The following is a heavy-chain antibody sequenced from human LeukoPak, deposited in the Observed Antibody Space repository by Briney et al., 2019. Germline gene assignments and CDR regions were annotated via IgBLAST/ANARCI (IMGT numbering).Heavy chain of an antibody. V-gene: IGHV3-11*01. CDR1: GFTFSDYY. D-gene: IGHD2-21*02. CDR3: ARGAYCGGDCLRGGYFDY. CDR2: ISSSGSTI. Sequence: RPGGSLRLSCAASGFTFSDYYMSWIRQAPGKGLEWVLYISSSGSTIYYADSVKGRFTISRDNAKNSLHLQMNSLRAEDTAVYYCARGAYCGGDCLRGGYFDYWGQGTLVTVSS. J-gene: IGHJ4*02.